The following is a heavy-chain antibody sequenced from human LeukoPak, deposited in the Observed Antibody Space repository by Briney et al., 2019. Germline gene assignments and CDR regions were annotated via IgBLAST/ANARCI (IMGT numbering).Heavy chain of an antibody. CDR3: AKLPNIKTGFDY. V-gene: IGHV3-30*18. J-gene: IGHJ4*02. D-gene: IGHD2/OR15-2a*01. Sequence: GGSLRLSCAASGFTVSSTYMSWVRQAPGKGLEWVAVISYDGSNKYYADSVKGRFTISRDNSKNTLYLQMNSLRAEDTAVYYCAKLPNIKTGFDYWGQGTLVAVSS. CDR1: GFTVSSTY. CDR2: ISYDGSNK.